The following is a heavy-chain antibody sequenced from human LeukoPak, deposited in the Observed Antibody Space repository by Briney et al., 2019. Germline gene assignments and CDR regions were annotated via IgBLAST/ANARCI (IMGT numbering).Heavy chain of an antibody. J-gene: IGHJ4*02. V-gene: IGHV1-18*01. D-gene: IGHD5-24*01. CDR3: AGGEPTRRRDGYNWDY. CDR1: GYTFTSYG. Sequence: GASVKVSCKASGYTFTSYGISWVRQAPGQGLEWMGWISAYNGNTNYAQKLQGRVTMTTDTSTSTAYMELTSLRSDDTAVYYCAGGEPTRRRDGYNWDYWGQGTLVTVSS. CDR2: ISAYNGNT.